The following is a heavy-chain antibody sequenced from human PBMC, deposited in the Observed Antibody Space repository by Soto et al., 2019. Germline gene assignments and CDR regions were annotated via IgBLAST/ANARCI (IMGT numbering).Heavy chain of an antibody. J-gene: IGHJ6*03. CDR2: IYPGDSDT. D-gene: IGHD2-2*02. CDR3: ARIQGYCSSTSCYTYYYYYMDV. CDR1: GYSFTSYW. V-gene: IGHV5-51*01. Sequence: PGESLKISCKGSGYSFTSYWIGWVRQMPGKGLEWMGIIYPGDSDTRYSPSFQGQVTISADKSISTAYLQWSSLKASDTAMYYCARIQGYCSSTSCYTYYYYYMDVWGKGTTVTVSS.